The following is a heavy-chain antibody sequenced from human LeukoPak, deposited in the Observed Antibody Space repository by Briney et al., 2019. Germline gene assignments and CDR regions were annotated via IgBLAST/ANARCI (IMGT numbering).Heavy chain of an antibody. CDR1: GYSFTSCW. J-gene: IGHJ5*02. V-gene: IGHV5-51*01. CDR2: IYPGDSDT. CDR3: ARRRIAALSYNWFDP. D-gene: IGHD6-13*01. Sequence: GESLKISCKGSGYSFTSCWIGWVRQMPGKGLEWMGIIYPGDSDTRCSPSFQGQVTISADKSISTAYLQWSSLKASDTAMYYCARRRIAALSYNWFDPWGQGTLVTVSS.